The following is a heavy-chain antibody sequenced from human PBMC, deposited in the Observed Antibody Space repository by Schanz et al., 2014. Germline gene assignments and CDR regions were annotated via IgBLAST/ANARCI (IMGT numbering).Heavy chain of an antibody. CDR2: ISYDGSNK. D-gene: IGHD6-13*01. CDR3: ATGRAASNFGSEYFLY. CDR1: RFTFSNYT. V-gene: IGHV3-30*09. J-gene: IGHJ1*01. Sequence: QVQLVESGGGVVQPGRSLRLSCAASRFTFSNYTMHWVRQAPGKGLEWVALISYDGSNKYYADSVKGRFAISRENSKNTMFLQMSSLRPEDTAVYYCATGRAASNFGSEYFLYWGQGTLVTVSS.